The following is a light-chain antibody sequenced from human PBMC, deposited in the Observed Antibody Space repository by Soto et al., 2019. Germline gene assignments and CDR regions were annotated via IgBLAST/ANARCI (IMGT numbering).Light chain of an antibody. J-gene: IGLJ2*01. CDR1: SSDVGGYNY. CDR2: DVS. Sequence: QSALTQPASVSGSPGQSTTISCTGTSSDVGGYNYVSWYQQHPGKAPKLMIYDVSNRPSGVSNRFSGSKSGNTASLTISGLQAEDVADYYCSSYTSSSTLVFGGGTKVTVL. CDR3: SSYTSSSTLV. V-gene: IGLV2-14*01.